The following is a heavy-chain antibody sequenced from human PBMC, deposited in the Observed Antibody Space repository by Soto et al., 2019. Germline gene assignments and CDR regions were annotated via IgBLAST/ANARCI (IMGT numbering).Heavy chain of an antibody. D-gene: IGHD2-21*02. CDR3: ARHLLLFYWFDP. Sequence: SETLSLTCTVSGGSISSSSYYWGWIRQPQGKGLEWIGSIYYSRSTYYNPSLKSRVTISVDTSKNQFSLKLSSVTAADTAVYYCARHLLLFYWFDPWGQGTLVTVSS. CDR2: IYYSRST. V-gene: IGHV4-39*01. J-gene: IGHJ5*02. CDR1: GGSISSSSYY.